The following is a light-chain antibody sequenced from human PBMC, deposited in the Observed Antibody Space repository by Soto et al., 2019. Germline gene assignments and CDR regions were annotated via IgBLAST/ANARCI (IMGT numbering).Light chain of an antibody. J-gene: IGKJ5*01. V-gene: IGKV3D-15*01. CDR2: DAS. CDR1: QNISSY. Sequence: IVWTQSPATLSLSPGKRATLSCRASQNISSYLIWYQQKPGQAPRLLIYDASTRATGIPERFSGSGSGTEFTLTISSLQSEDFAVYYCQQYNNWPLITFGQGTRLEIK. CDR3: QQYNNWPLIT.